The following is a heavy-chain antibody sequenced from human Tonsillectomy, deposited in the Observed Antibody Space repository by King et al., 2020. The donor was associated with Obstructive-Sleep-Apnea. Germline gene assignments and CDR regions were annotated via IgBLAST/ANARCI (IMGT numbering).Heavy chain of an antibody. J-gene: IGHJ4*02. CDR1: GGSFSAHY. Sequence: VQLQQWGAGLLKPSETLSLTCDVYGGSFSAHYWGWIRQPPGKGLEWIGESNDSGSTNYNSSLKSRVTISVDTSKNQFSLKLNSVTAADTAVYYCARLDCSGGSCYWGNFDYWGQGTLVTVSS. CDR3: ARLDCSGGSCYWGNFDY. D-gene: IGHD2-15*01. V-gene: IGHV4-34*01. CDR2: SNDSGST.